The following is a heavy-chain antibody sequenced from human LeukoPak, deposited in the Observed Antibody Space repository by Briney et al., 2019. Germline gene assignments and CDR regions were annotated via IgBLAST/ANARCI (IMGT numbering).Heavy chain of an antibody. Sequence: PSETLSLTCTVSGGSISGYYWSWIRQPPGRGLEWIWYIYYSGSTNYNPSLKSRVTISVDTSKNQFSLKLNSVTAAATAVYYCAGLELAYCSSTTCGDYWGQGTLVTVSS. CDR3: AGLELAYCSSTTCGDY. CDR1: GGSISGYY. V-gene: IGHV4-59*08. J-gene: IGHJ4*02. D-gene: IGHD2-2*01. CDR2: IYYSGST.